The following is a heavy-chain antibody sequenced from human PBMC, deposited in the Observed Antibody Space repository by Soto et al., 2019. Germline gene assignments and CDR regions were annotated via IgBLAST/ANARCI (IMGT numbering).Heavy chain of an antibody. J-gene: IGHJ3*02. CDR3: AKDFALWFGEFCAFDI. V-gene: IGHV3-9*01. CDR2: ISWNSGSI. D-gene: IGHD3-10*01. CDR1: GFTFDDYA. Sequence: GGSLRLSCAASGFTFDDYAMHWVRQAPGKGLEWVSGISWNSGSIGYADSVKGRFTISRDNAKNSLYLQMNSLRAEDTALYYCAKDFALWFGEFCAFDIWGQGTMVTVSS.